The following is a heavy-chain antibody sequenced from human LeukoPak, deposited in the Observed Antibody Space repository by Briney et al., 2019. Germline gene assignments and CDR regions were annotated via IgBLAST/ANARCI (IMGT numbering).Heavy chain of an antibody. CDR1: GYIFTSYY. CDR3: AREECSNGVCYLAFDC. J-gene: IGHJ4*02. D-gene: IGHD2-8*01. V-gene: IGHV1-46*01. Sequence: ASVKVSCKASGYIFTSYYMYWVRQAPGQGLEWMGIINPSGGSIRYAQKFQGRVTMTRDTSTSTVYMELSSLRSDDTAVYYCAREECSNGVCYLAFDCWGQGTLVTVSS. CDR2: INPSGGSI.